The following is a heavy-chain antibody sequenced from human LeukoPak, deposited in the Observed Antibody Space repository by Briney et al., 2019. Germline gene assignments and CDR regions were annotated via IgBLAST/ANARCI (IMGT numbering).Heavy chain of an antibody. V-gene: IGHV4-39*01. D-gene: IGHD3-3*01. CDR3: ARHMYYDFWSGYYRNYYYYGMDV. J-gene: IGHJ6*02. Sequence: SETLSLTCTVSGGSISSGSYYWGWIRQPPGKGLEWIGSIYYSGSTYYNPSLKSRVTISVDTSKNQFSLKLSSVTAADTAVYYCARHMYYDFWSGYYRNYYYYGMDVWGQGTTVTVSS. CDR1: GGSISSGSYY. CDR2: IYYSGST.